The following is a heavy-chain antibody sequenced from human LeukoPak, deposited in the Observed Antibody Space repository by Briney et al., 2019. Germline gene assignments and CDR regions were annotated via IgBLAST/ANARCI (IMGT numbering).Heavy chain of an antibody. J-gene: IGHJ4*02. CDR3: ARKSSGYYAVFDQ. Sequence: WGSLTLSCAASGFTVSSNYMSWVRQAPGKGLEWVSVIYSGGSTYYSDSVKGRFTISRDNSKNKLYLQMNSLRAEDTAVYYCARKSSGYYAVFDQWGQDPRHPVSS. CDR2: IYSGGST. D-gene: IGHD3-22*01. V-gene: IGHV3-66*01. CDR1: GFTVSSNY.